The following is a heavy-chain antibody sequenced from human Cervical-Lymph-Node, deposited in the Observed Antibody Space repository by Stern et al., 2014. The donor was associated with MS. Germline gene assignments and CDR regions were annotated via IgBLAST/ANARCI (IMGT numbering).Heavy chain of an antibody. Sequence: QLVQSGAEVKKPGSSVKVSCKASGGTFSSYAISWVRQAPGQGLEWMGGSIPIFSTANNAQKFQGRLTITADESTSTAYMELSRLRSEDTAVYYCARSLTEYRSSTYGMDVWGQGTTVTVSS. CDR3: ARSLTEYRSSTYGMDV. V-gene: IGHV1-69*01. CDR1: GGTFSSYA. D-gene: IGHD6-6*01. J-gene: IGHJ6*02. CDR2: SIPIFSTA.